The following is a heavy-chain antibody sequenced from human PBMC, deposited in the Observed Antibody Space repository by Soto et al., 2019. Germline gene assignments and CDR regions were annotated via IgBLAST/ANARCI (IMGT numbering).Heavy chain of an antibody. D-gene: IGHD3-10*01. CDR1: GGSFSGYY. J-gene: IGHJ6*02. Sequence: SETLSLTCAVYGGSFSGYYWSWIRQPPGKGLEWIGEINHSGSTNYNPSLKSRVTISVDTSKNHFSLKLSSVTAADTAVYYCARGKKRGLTRYYYYGMDVWGQGTTVTVSS. V-gene: IGHV4-34*01. CDR3: ARGKKRGLTRYYYYGMDV. CDR2: INHSGST.